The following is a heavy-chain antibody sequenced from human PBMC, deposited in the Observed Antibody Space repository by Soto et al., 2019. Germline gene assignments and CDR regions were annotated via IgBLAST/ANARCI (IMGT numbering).Heavy chain of an antibody. V-gene: IGHV4-61*08. CDR1: GYSVSSWGYD. J-gene: IGHJ6*02. CDR3: ARGFSSVSMDA. D-gene: IGHD6-19*01. CDR2: IYSSGSA. Sequence: SETLSLTCTVSGYSVSSWGYDWSWIRQPPGKGLEWIGYIYSSGSANYNPSLKSRVTISRDTSKNQISLKVASVTAADTAGYYCARGFSSVSMDAWGQGTPVTVSS.